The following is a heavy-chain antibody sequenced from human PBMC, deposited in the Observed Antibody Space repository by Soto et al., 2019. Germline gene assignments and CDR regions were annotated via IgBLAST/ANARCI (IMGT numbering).Heavy chain of an antibody. V-gene: IGHV3-23*01. CDR2: ISGSGGST. CDR1: GFAFSNAW. Sequence: GGSLRLSCACSGFAFSNAWINLVRQAPGKGLEWVSAISGSGGSTYYADSVKGRFTISRDNSKNTLYLQMNSLRAEDTAVYYCAKDHRMVGSYRTSYFDYWGQGTLVTVSS. CDR3: AKDHRMVGSYRTSYFDY. J-gene: IGHJ4*02. D-gene: IGHD3-16*02.